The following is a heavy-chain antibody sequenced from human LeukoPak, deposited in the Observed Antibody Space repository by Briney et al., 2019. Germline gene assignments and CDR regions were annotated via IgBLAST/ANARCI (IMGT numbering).Heavy chain of an antibody. CDR3: ARERASSWYAGNWFDP. Sequence: GRSLRLSCAASGFTFSSYGMPWVRQAPGKGLEWVAVIWYDGSNKYYADSVKGRFTISRDNSKNTLYLQMNSLRAEDTAVYYCARERASSWYAGNWFDPWGQGTLVTVSS. V-gene: IGHV3-33*01. D-gene: IGHD6-13*01. CDR2: IWYDGSNK. J-gene: IGHJ5*02. CDR1: GFTFSSYG.